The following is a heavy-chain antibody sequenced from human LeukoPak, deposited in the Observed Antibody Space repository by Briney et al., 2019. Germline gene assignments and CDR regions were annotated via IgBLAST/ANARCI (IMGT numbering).Heavy chain of an antibody. CDR3: ARFGETYYYGSGSPNNWFDP. D-gene: IGHD3-10*01. CDR2: INHSGST. J-gene: IGHJ5*02. V-gene: IGHV4-34*01. CDR1: GGSFSGYY. Sequence: SSETLSLTCAVYGGSFSGYYWSWIRQPPGKGLEWIGEINHSGSTNYNPSLKSRVTISVDTSKNQFSLKLSSVTAADTAVYYCARFGETYYYGSGSPNNWFDPWGQGTLVTVSS.